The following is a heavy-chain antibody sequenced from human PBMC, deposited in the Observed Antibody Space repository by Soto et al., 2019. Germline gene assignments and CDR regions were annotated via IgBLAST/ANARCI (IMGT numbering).Heavy chain of an antibody. CDR3: ALLASSGWYFDY. J-gene: IGHJ4*02. V-gene: IGHV1-18*01. D-gene: IGHD6-19*01. Sequence: ASVKVSCKASGYTFTSYGISWVRQAPGQGLEWMGWISAYNGNTNYAQKLQGRVTMTTDTSTSTAYMELRSLRSDDTAVYYCALLASSGWYFDYWGQGTLVTVSS. CDR1: GYTFTSYG. CDR2: ISAYNGNT.